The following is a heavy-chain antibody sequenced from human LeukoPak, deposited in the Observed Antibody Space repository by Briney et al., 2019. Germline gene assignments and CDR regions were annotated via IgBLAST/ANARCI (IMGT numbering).Heavy chain of an antibody. CDR3: ARTDSESYGSGSYYKLGYMDV. J-gene: IGHJ6*03. CDR1: GGTFSSYA. D-gene: IGHD3-10*01. V-gene: IGHV1-69*13. Sequence: GASVKVSCKASGGTFSSYAISWVRQAPGQGLEWMGGMIPIFGTANYAQKFQGRVTITADESTSTAYMERSSLRSEDTAVYYCARTDSESYGSGSYYKLGYMDVWGKGTTVTISS. CDR2: MIPIFGTA.